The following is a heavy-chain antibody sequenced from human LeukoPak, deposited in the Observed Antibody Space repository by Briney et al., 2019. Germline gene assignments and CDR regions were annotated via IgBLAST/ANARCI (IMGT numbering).Heavy chain of an antibody. Sequence: SETLSLTCTVSGGSISSYYWSWIRQPPGKGLEWIGYIYYSGSTNYNPSLKSRVTISVDTSKNQFSLKLSSVTAADTAVYYCARGRLYSSSWYKRNWFDPWGQGTLVTVSS. V-gene: IGHV4-59*12. CDR3: ARGRLYSSSWYKRNWFDP. J-gene: IGHJ5*02. CDR1: GGSISSYY. CDR2: IYYSGST. D-gene: IGHD6-13*01.